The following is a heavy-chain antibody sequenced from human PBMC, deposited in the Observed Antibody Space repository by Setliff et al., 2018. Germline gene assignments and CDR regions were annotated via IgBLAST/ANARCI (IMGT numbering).Heavy chain of an antibody. D-gene: IGHD4-17*01. J-gene: IGHJ4*02. V-gene: IGHV1-69*10. Sequence: SVKVSCKASGYTFTSYAISWVRQAPGQGLEWMGGIIPILGIANYAQKFQGRVTITADKSTSTAYMELSSLRSEDTAVYFCARYGAKLAIEEWGQGTLVTVSS. CDR1: GYTFTSYA. CDR2: IIPILGIA. CDR3: ARYGAKLAIEE.